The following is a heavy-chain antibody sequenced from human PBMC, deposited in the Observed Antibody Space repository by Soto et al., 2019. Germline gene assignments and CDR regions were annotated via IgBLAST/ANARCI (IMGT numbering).Heavy chain of an antibody. CDR3: AREERSHFDS. Sequence: PGRSVTLSCAASGFTFSTYWMHWIRQVPGKGLEGVSRINSDASHTYYADSVKGRFTISRDNAKNTLHLEMNSLRAEDTAVYYCAREERSHFDSWGRGTLVTVS. J-gene: IGHJ4*02. CDR1: GFTFSTYW. V-gene: IGHV3-74*01. CDR2: INSDASHT. D-gene: IGHD1-1*01.